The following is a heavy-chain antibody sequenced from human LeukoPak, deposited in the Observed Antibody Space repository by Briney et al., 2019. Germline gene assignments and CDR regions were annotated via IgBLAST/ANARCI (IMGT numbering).Heavy chain of an antibody. CDR3: VINRGWYALDM. CDR2: VNKDGNQK. CDR1: RFSFSEYW. D-gene: IGHD6-19*01. V-gene: IGHV3-7*01. J-gene: IGHJ3*02. Sequence: GGSLRLSCVGSRFSFSEYWMTWVRQTPGQGLEWVANVNKDGNQKQYADSVKGRFTISKDNSKNSMYLQLNGLRAEDTGVYYWVINRGWYALDMWGQGTMVTVSS.